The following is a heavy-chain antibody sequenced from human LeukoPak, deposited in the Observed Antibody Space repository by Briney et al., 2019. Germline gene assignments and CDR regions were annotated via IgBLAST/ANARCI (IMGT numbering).Heavy chain of an antibody. Sequence: QSGGYLRLSCAASGFTFSSYGMQWLRQAPGKGLVGVAVIWYDGSNKCYADAEKGRFTISRDNSKNTLYLQMNSLRAEDTAVYYCARDQNLGGGSCYIWGQGTLVTVSS. V-gene: IGHV3-33*01. CDR3: ARDQNLGGGSCYI. J-gene: IGHJ4*02. CDR2: IWYDGSNK. D-gene: IGHD2-15*01. CDR1: GFTFSSYG.